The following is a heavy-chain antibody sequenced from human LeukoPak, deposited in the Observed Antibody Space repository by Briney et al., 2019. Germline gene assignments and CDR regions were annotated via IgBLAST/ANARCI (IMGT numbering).Heavy chain of an antibody. Sequence: PSETLSLTCTVSGGSISSSSYYWGWIRQPPGKGLEWIGSIYYSGSTYYNPSLKSRVTISVDTSKNQFSLKLSSVTAADTAVYYCATTEVGPTVQFDYWGQGTLVTVSS. J-gene: IGHJ4*02. D-gene: IGHD1-26*01. V-gene: IGHV4-39*07. CDR1: GGSISSSSYY. CDR3: ATTEVGPTVQFDY. CDR2: IYYSGST.